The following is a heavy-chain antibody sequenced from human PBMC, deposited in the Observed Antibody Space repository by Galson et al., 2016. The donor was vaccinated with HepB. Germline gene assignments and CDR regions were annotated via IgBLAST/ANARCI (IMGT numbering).Heavy chain of an antibody. CDR2: ISSASSAI. J-gene: IGHJ5*02. D-gene: IGHD1-26*01. CDR1: GFTFSSYS. CDR3: ARGAVGATILGNWFDP. Sequence: SLRLSCAASGFTFSSYSMNWVRQAPGKGLEWVSYISSASSAIFYADSVKGRFTKSRDNAKHSLYLQMNSLRDEDAAVYFCARGAVGATILGNWFDPWGQGTLVTVAS. V-gene: IGHV3-48*02.